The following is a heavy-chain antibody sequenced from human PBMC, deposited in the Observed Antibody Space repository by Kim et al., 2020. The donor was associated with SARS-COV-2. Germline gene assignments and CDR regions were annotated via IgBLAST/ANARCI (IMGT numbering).Heavy chain of an antibody. V-gene: IGHV3-48*03. CDR3: ARDPGYCSGGSCYGMDV. J-gene: IGHJ6*02. CDR2: ISSSGSTI. CDR1: GFTFSSYE. D-gene: IGHD2-15*01. Sequence: GGSLRLSCAASGFTFSSYEMNWVRQAPGKGLEWVSYISSSGSTIYYADSVKGRFTISRDNAKNTLYLQMNSLRAEDTAVYYCARDPGYCSGGSCYGMDVWGQGTTVTVSS.